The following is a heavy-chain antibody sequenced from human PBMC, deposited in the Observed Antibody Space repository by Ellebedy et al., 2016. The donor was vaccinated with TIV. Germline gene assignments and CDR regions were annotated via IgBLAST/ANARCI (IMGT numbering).Heavy chain of an antibody. CDR1: GDTFSSEW. J-gene: IGHJ4*02. CDR3: ARVGDILTGDLDY. D-gene: IGHD3-9*01. V-gene: IGHV3-7*01. Sequence: GGSLRLXCAASGDTFSSEWMSWVRQAPGKGLEWVANINQDGSEKYYVDSVKGRFTISRDNAMNSLWLQMNSLRAEDTAVYYCARVGDILTGDLDYWGQGTLVTVSS. CDR2: INQDGSEK.